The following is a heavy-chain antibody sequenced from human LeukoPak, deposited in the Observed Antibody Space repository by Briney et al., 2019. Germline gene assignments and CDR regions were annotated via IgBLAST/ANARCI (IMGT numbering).Heavy chain of an antibody. CDR3: ARVVLGGYYYYYYMDV. CDR2: TYTSGST. V-gene: IGHV4-61*02. J-gene: IGHJ6*03. CDR1: GGSISSGSYY. D-gene: IGHD2-8*01. Sequence: SETLSLTCTVSGGSISSGSYYWSWIRQPPGKGLEWIGRTYTSGSTNYNPSLKSRVTISVDTSKNQFSLKLSSVTAADTAVYYCARVVLGGYYYYYYMDVWGKETTVTVSS.